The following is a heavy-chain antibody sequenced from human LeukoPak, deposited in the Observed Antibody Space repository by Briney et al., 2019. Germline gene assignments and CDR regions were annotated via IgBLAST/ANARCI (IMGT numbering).Heavy chain of an antibody. CDR1: GFSFSSHT. Sequence: GGSLRLSCAASGFSFSSHTMNWVRQAPGKGLEWVSYISGRGNTIYYAESVKGRFTSSRDNAKNSLYLQMNGLRDEDTAVYYCARVEYSSSWYQVDYWGQGTMVTVSS. J-gene: IGHJ4*02. V-gene: IGHV3-48*02. CDR3: ARVEYSSSWYQVDY. CDR2: ISGRGNTI. D-gene: IGHD6-13*01.